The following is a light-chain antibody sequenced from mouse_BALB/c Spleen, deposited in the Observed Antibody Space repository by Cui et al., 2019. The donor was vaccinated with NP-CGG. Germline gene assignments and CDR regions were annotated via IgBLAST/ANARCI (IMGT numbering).Light chain of an antibody. Sequence: AVVTQESALTTSPGETVTLTCRSSTGAVTIRNYANWVQEKPDHLFTGLIGGTNNRVPGVPARFSGSLIGDKAALTITGAQTEDEAIYFCALWYSNHWVFGGGTKLTVL. CDR1: TGAVTIRNY. J-gene: IGLJ1*01. V-gene: IGLV1*01. CDR2: GTN. CDR3: ALWYSNHWV.